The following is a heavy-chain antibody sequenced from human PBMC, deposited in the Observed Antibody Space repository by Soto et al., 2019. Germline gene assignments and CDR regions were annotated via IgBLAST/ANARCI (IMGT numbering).Heavy chain of an antibody. V-gene: IGHV3-23*01. D-gene: IGHD1-1*01. CDR3: VKGYWKGDV. CDR2: ISGSGGSI. J-gene: IGHJ6*02. Sequence: EVQLLESGGGLVQPGGSLRLSCAASGFTFSTLPMNWVGKAPGNGLEWVSAISGSGGSIHYADSVKGRFTISRDNSKNTLYLQMNSLRDEDTAVYHCVKGYWKGDVWGQGTTVTVSS. CDR1: GFTFSTLP.